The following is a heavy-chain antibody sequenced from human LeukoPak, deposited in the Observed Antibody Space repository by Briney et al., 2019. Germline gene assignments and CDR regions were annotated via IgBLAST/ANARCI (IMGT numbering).Heavy chain of an antibody. CDR1: GGSISSGGYY. D-gene: IGHD2-15*01. CDR2: IYYSGST. V-gene: IGHV4-30-4*08. J-gene: IGHJ3*02. CDR3: ARDCSGGSCYGAFDI. Sequence: SETLSLTCTVSGGSISSGGYYWSWIRQHPGKGLEWIGYIYYSGSTYYNPSLKSRITISVDTSENRFSLKLSSVTATDTAVYYCARDCSGGSCYGAFDIWGQGTMVTVSS.